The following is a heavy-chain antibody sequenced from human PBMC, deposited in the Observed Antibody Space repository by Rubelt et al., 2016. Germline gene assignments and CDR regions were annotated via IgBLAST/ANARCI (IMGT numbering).Heavy chain of an antibody. V-gene: IGHV4-39*01. CDR2: IYYSGST. J-gene: IGHJ4*02. D-gene: IGHD1-26*01. CDR3: ARHSGSYYAPDY. CDR1: GGSISSSSYY. Sequence: QLQLQESGPGLVKPSETLSLTCTVSGGSISSSSYYWGWIRQPPGKGLEWIGSIYYSGSTYYNPSLKIRVTISVDTSKNQYSLNLSSVTAADTAVYYCARHSGSYYAPDYWGQGTLVTVSS.